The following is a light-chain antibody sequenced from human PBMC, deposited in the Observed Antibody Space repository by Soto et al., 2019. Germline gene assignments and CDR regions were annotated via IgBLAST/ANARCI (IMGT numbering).Light chain of an antibody. CDR3: QSYDSSLSGAV. CDR2: GNS. J-gene: IGLJ7*01. Sequence: QSVLTQPPSVSGAPGQRVTISCTGTTSNIGAGYHVHWYQQLPGAAPKLLIYGNSNRPSGVPDRFSGSNSGTSASLAITGLQAEDEADYYCQSYDSSLSGAVFGGGTQLTVL. CDR1: TSNIGAGYH. V-gene: IGLV1-40*01.